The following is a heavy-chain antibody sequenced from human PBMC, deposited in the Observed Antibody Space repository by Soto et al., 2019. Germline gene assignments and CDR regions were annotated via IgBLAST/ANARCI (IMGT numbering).Heavy chain of an antibody. CDR3: ARGLLRWYRLWYFDL. Sequence: QVQLQQWGAGLLKPSETLSLTCAVYGGSFSGYYWSWIRQPPGKGLEWIGEINHSGSTNYNPSLKSRVTISVDTSTNQFSLKLSSVTAADTAVYYCARGLLRWYRLWYFDLWGRGTLVTVSS. CDR2: INHSGST. D-gene: IGHD4-17*01. J-gene: IGHJ2*01. CDR1: GGSFSGYY. V-gene: IGHV4-34*01.